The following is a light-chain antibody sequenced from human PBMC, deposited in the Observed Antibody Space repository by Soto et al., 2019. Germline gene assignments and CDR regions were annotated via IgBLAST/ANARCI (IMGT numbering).Light chain of an antibody. CDR2: EVS. Sequence: QSVLTQPPSASGSPGQSVTISCTGTSSDVGKYDYVSWFQHHPGKAPKLIIYEVSKRPSGVPDRFSGSKSGSTASLTVSGLQTEDEADYYCNSYVVGTNAFGTGTKV. CDR3: NSYVVGTNA. CDR1: SSDVGKYDY. J-gene: IGLJ1*01. V-gene: IGLV2-8*01.